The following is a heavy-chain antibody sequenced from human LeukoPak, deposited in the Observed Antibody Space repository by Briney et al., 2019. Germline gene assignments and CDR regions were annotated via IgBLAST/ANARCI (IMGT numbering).Heavy chain of an antibody. CDR3: AREGGWNDFDY. CDR2: ISSSSSYI. J-gene: IGHJ4*02. D-gene: IGHD1-1*01. Sequence: GGSLRLSCAASGFTFSSYNMNWVRQAPGKGLEWVSSISSSSSYIYYADSVRGRFTISRDNARNSLYLQMNSLRADDTAIYYCAREGGWNDFDYWGQGTLVTVSS. V-gene: IGHV3-21*01. CDR1: GFTFSSYN.